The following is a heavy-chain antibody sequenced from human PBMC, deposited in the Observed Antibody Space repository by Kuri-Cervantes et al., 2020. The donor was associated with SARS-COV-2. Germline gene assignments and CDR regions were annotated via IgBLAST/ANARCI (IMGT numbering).Heavy chain of an antibody. CDR1: GFTFSSYS. V-gene: IGHV3-21*01. CDR3: ARVSPISYYYDSGGYLDY. D-gene: IGHD3-22*01. Sequence: LKISCAASGFTFSSYSMNWVRQAPGKGLEWVSSISSSSSYIYYADSVKGRFTISRDNAKNSLYLQMNSLRAEDTAVYYCARVSPISYYYDSGGYLDYWGQGTLVTVSS. CDR2: ISSSSSYI. J-gene: IGHJ4*02.